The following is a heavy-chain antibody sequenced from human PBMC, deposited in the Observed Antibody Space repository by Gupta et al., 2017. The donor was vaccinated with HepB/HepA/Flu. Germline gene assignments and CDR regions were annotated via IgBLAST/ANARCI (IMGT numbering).Heavy chain of an antibody. J-gene: IGHJ4*02. CDR1: GFSLSTSGVG. V-gene: IGHV2-5*02. CDR2: SYWDDDK. D-gene: IGHD3-3*01. Sequence: QITLKESGPTLVKLTQTLTLTCTFSGFSLSTSGVGVGWLRHPPGKALEWLALSYWDDDKRYSPSLKSRLTITKDTSKNQVVLTMTNMDPVDTATYCCAQTSGLLMLGVVIIGTSFDYWGQGTLVTVPS. CDR3: AQTSGLLMLGVVIIGTSFDY.